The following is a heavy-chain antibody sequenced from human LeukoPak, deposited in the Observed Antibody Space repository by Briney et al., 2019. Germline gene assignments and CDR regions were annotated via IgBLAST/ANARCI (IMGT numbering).Heavy chain of an antibody. V-gene: IGHV3-48*03. CDR2: ISSSGSTI. Sequence: GGSLRLSCAASGFTFSSYEMNWVRQAPGKGLEWVSYISSSGSTIYYADSVKGRFTISRDNAKNSLYLQMNSLRAEDTAVYYCAKDRQQWLERLFDYWGQGTLVTVSS. J-gene: IGHJ4*02. CDR3: AKDRQQWLERLFDY. D-gene: IGHD6-19*01. CDR1: GFTFSSYE.